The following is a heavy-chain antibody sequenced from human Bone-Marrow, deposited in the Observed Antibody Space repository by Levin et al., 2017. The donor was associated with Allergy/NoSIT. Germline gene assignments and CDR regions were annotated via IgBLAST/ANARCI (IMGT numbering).Heavy chain of an antibody. D-gene: IGHD6-13*01. CDR1: GFSFSTYG. Sequence: GESLKISCAASGFSFSTYGMHWVRQAPGKGLEWVAVTTYGGSNEYYPNSVKGRFTISRDSSKNTLYLQMNNLTTEDTAVYYCAKGYSSSWRDAFDIWGQGTLVTVSS. V-gene: IGHV3-30*18. CDR2: TTYGGSNE. J-gene: IGHJ3*02. CDR3: AKGYSSSWRDAFDI.